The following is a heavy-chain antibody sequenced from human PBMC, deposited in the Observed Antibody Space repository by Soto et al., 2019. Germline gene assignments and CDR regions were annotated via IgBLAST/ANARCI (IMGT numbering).Heavy chain of an antibody. CDR2: IYHSGST. CDR1: GGSISSSNW. V-gene: IGHV4-4*02. D-gene: IGHD2-15*01. Sequence: SETLSLTCAVSGGSISSSNWWSWVRQPPGKGLEWIGEIYHSGSTNYNPSLKSRATISVDKSKNQFSLKLSSVTAADTAVYYCARAGHCSGGSCLTYYYYYGMDVWGQGTTVTVSS. CDR3: ARAGHCSGGSCLTYYYYYGMDV. J-gene: IGHJ6*02.